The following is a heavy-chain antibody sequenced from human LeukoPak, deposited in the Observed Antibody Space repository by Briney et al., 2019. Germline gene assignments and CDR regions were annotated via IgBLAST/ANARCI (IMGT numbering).Heavy chain of an antibody. D-gene: IGHD3-9*01. CDR3: AKGKDFDWLSLGAFDI. J-gene: IGHJ3*02. CDR1: GFTFSSYG. Sequence: GGSLRLSCAPSGFTFSSYGMSWVRQAPGKGLEWVSAISGSGGSTYYADSVKGRFTISRDNSKNTLYLQMNSLRAEDTAVYYCAKGKDFDWLSLGAFDIWGQGTMVTVSS. V-gene: IGHV3-23*01. CDR2: ISGSGGST.